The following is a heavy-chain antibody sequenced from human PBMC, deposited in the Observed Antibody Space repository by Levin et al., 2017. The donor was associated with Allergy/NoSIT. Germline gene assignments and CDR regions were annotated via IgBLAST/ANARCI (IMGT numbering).Heavy chain of an antibody. D-gene: IGHD6-19*01. CDR1: GFTFSSYA. Sequence: ETLSLTCAASGFTFSSYAMSWVRQAPGKGLEWVSAISGSGGSTYYADSVKGRFTISRDNSKNTLYLQMNSLRAEDTAVYYCAKDRGYSSGWYLSPDAFDIWGQGTMVTVSS. CDR3: AKDRGYSSGWYLSPDAFDI. V-gene: IGHV3-23*01. CDR2: ISGSGGST. J-gene: IGHJ3*02.